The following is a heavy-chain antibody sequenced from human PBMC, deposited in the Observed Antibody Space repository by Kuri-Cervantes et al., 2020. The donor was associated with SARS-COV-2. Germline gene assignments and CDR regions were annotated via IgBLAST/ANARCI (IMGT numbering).Heavy chain of an antibody. CDR2: IWYDGSNK. D-gene: IGHD3-16*02. V-gene: IGHV3-33*08. CDR1: GFTFSSYG. CDR3: ARDTVRGVIRYYFDY. J-gene: IGHJ4*02. Sequence: GGSLRLSCAASGFTFSSYGMHWVRQASGKGLEWVAVIWYDGSNKYYADSVKGRFTISRDNSKNTLYLQMNSLRAEDTAVYYCARDTVRGVIRYYFDYWGQGTLVTVSS.